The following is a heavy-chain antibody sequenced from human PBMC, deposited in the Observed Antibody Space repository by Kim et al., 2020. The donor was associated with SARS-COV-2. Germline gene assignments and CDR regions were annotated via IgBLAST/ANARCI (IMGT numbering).Heavy chain of an antibody. J-gene: IGHJ4*02. D-gene: IGHD3-22*01. CDR1: GGSISSYY. CDR2: IYYSGST. CDR3: ARHAIYYDSSGYYRGYYFDY. Sequence: SETLSLTCTVSGGSISSYYWSWIRQPPGKGLEWIGYIYYSGSTNYNPSPKSRVTISVDTSKNQFSLKLSSVTAADTAVYYCARHAIYYDSSGYYRGYYFDYWGQGTLVTVSS. V-gene: IGHV4-59*08.